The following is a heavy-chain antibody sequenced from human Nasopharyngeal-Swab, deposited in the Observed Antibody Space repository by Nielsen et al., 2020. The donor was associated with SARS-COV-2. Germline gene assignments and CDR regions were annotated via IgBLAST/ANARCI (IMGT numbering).Heavy chain of an antibody. CDR3: AGGQGTVTTYYYYGMDV. Sequence: SCKVSGYTLTELSMHWVRQAPGKGLEWVAVIWYDGSNKYYADSVKGRFTISRDNSKNTLYLQMNSLRAEDTAVYYCAGGQGTVTTYYYYGMDVWGQGTTVNVSS. CDR1: GYTLTELS. V-gene: IGHV3-33*01. CDR2: IWYDGSNK. D-gene: IGHD4-17*01. J-gene: IGHJ6*02.